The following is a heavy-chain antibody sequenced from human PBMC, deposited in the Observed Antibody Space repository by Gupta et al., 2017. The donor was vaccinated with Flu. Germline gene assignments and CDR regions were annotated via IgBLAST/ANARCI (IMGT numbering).Heavy chain of an antibody. D-gene: IGHD1-26*01. J-gene: IGHJ4*02. CDR3: ARECRGGSCHFDY. CDR2: VFHSGSN. V-gene: IGHV4-38-2*02. CDR1: GYSISSGYY. Sequence: QVQLQESGPGLLKPSETLSLTCAVSGYSISSGYYWGWIRQPPGKGLEWIGSVFHSGSNHYNPALKSRVTISVDTSNNQISLKFSSVNAADTAVYYCARECRGGSCHFDYWGQGNLVAVSS.